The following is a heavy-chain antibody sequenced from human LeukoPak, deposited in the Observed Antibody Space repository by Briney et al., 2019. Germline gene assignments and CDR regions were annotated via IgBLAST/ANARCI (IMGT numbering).Heavy chain of an antibody. J-gene: IGHJ3*02. D-gene: IGHD3-22*01. CDR3: ARVTIQYYDSSGYHWAFDI. Sequence: ASVKVSCKASGYTFTGYYMHWVRQAPGQGLKWMGRINPNSGGANYAQKFQGRVTMTRDTSINTAYMDLSTLRSDDTAVYYCARVTIQYYDSSGYHWAFDIWGQGTMVAVSS. CDR2: INPNSGGA. V-gene: IGHV1-2*06. CDR1: GYTFTGYY.